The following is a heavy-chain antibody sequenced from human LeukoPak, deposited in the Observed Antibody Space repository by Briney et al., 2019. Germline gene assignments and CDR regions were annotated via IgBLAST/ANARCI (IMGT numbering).Heavy chain of an antibody. CDR1: GFTFSTYA. CDR3: AKDRNSDFTVDAFDI. CDR2: ISGSGGTT. D-gene: IGHD3-3*01. Sequence: GGSLRLSCAASGFTFSTYAMSWVRQPPGKGLEWVSTISGSGGTTYYADSVKGRFTISRDNSKNTLYLQMNSLRAEDTAVYYCAKDRNSDFTVDAFDIWGQGTMVTVSS. J-gene: IGHJ3*02. V-gene: IGHV3-23*01.